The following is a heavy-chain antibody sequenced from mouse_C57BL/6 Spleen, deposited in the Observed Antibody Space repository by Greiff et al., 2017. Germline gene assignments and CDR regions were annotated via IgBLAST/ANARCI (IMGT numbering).Heavy chain of an antibody. D-gene: IGHD1-1*01. J-gene: IGHJ3*01. CDR1: GYAFSSYW. V-gene: IGHV1-80*01. CDR2: IYPGDGDT. Sequence: QVQLKESGAELVKPGASVKISCKASGYAFSSYWMNWVKQRPGKGLEWIGHIYPGDGDTNYNGKFKGKATLTADKSSSTAYMQLSSLTSKDSAVYFCARENYYGSSYWFAYWGQGTLVTVSA. CDR3: ARENYYGSSYWFAY.